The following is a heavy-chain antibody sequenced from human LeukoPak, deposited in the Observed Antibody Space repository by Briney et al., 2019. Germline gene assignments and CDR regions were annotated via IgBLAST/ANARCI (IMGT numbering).Heavy chain of an antibody. V-gene: IGHV4-34*01. CDR3: ARGVDL. CDR2: ITHSGSP. Sequence: SETPSLTCGVSSGSLSGYYWRWIRQPPGGGLEWLGEITHSGSPNYNPSLKSRVTISGDTSKKQFSLNLKSATAADTGVYYCARGVDLWGRGTPVTVSS. CDR1: SGSLSGYY. J-gene: IGHJ2*01.